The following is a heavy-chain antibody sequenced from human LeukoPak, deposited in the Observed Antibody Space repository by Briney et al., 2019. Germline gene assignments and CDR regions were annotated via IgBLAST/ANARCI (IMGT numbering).Heavy chain of an antibody. D-gene: IGHD6-19*01. CDR1: GFSFSDYD. CDR2: IRYDGTNT. J-gene: IGHJ3*02. V-gene: IGHV3-30*02. CDR3: ARLKQWPDAFDI. Sequence: GGSLRLSCAASGFSFSDYDMHWVRQAPGKGLEWVTFIRYDGTNTYADSVKGRFTISRDNSKNTVYLQMNSLRAEDTAVYYCARLKQWPDAFDIWGQGTMVTVSS.